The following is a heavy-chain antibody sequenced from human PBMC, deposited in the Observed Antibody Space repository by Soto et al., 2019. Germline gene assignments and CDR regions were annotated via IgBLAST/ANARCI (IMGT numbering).Heavy chain of an antibody. V-gene: IGHV4-59*08. CDR2: IYYSGST. Sequence: AETLSLTCTVSGGSISSYYWSWIRQPPGKGLEWIGYIYYSGSTNYNPSLKSRVTISVDTSKNQFSLKLSSVTAADTAVYYCARQGRLSDYIWESYRPSDAFDIWGQGTMVTVSS. CDR1: GGSISSYY. D-gene: IGHD3-16*02. J-gene: IGHJ3*02. CDR3: ARQGRLSDYIWESYRPSDAFDI.